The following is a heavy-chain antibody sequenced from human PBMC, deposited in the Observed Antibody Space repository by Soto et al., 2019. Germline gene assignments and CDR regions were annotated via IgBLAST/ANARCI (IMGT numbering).Heavy chain of an antibody. Sequence: EVQLVESGGGLVQPGGSLILSCAASGFTFSDYYMDWVRQAPGKGLEWVGRTKNKAYSYSIEYAASVKGRFTIARDDSKNSLFLQMNSLKTEDTAVYYCVRAFDIWGQGTMVTVSS. J-gene: IGHJ3*02. CDR3: VRAFDI. CDR1: GFTFSDYY. V-gene: IGHV3-72*01. CDR2: TKNKAYSYSI.